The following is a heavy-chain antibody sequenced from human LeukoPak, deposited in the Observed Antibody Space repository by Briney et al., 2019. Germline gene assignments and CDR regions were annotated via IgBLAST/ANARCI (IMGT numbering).Heavy chain of an antibody. CDR3: AKDYSNYYYYDYYIDV. J-gene: IGHJ6*03. Sequence: GGSLRLSCAASGFTFSSYDMHWVRQAPGKGLEWVAFIRYDGSNKYYADSMKGRFTISRDNTKNTLYLQMYSLRAEDTAVYYCAKDYSNYYYYDYYIDVCGKGSTVTVSS. V-gene: IGHV3-30*02. CDR2: IRYDGSNK. CDR1: GFTFSSYD. D-gene: IGHD4-11*01.